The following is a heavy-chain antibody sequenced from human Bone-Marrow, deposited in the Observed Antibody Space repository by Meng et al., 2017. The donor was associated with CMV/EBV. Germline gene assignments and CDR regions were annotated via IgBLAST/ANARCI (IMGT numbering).Heavy chain of an antibody. Sequence: ASVKVSCKASGYTFTGYYMHWVRQAPGQGLEWMGWINPNSGGTNYAQKFQGRVTMTRDTSISTAYMELSRRRSDDTAVYYCARPLYGDYGTRRGLHYIYFDYWGQGTLVTVSS. CDR3: ARPLYGDYGTRRGLHYIYFDY. CDR2: INPNSGGT. J-gene: IGHJ4*02. CDR1: GYTFTGYY. D-gene: IGHD4-17*01. V-gene: IGHV1-2*02.